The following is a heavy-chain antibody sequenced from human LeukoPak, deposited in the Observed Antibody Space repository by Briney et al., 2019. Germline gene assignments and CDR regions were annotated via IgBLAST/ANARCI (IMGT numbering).Heavy chain of an antibody. J-gene: IGHJ6*01. Sequence: GASVKVSCQVSGCTLPQLSMHWVRPAPGKGLEWMGGLDPEDGETIYAQEFQGRVTMTEDTSTDTAYMEQSSLRSEDTAVYYCATDREGNYALDVWGKGTTVAVPP. D-gene: IGHD4-11*01. V-gene: IGHV1-24*01. CDR1: GCTLPQLS. CDR2: LDPEDGET. CDR3: ATDREGNYALDV.